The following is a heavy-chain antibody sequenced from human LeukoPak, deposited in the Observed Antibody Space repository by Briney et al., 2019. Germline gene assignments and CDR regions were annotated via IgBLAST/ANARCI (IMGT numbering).Heavy chain of an antibody. CDR1: GFTFSSYG. CDR3: AKERRGYCSSTSCYIGFDY. CDR2: IWYGGSNK. D-gene: IGHD2-2*02. Sequence: PGRSLRLSCAASGFTFSSYGMHWVRQAPGKGLEWVAVIWYGGSNKYYADSVKGRFTISRDNSKNTLYLQMNSLRAEDTAVYYCAKERRGYCSSTSCYIGFDYWGQGTLVTVSS. J-gene: IGHJ4*02. V-gene: IGHV3-30*18.